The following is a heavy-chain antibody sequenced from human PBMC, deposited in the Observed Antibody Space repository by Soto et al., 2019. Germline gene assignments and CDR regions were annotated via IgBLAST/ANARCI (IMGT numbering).Heavy chain of an antibody. CDR1: GYTLTSYY. CDR2: INPSGGST. CDR3: ARDQTERITIFGVAKLGYYNGMDV. J-gene: IGHJ6*02. V-gene: IGHV1-46*01. Sequence: ASVKVSCKASGYTLTSYYVHWVRQAPGQGLEWMGIINPSGGSTRYAQKFQGRVTMTRDTSTSTVYMELSSLRSEDTAVYYCARDQTERITIFGVAKLGYYNGMDVWGQGTKVTVSS. D-gene: IGHD3-3*01.